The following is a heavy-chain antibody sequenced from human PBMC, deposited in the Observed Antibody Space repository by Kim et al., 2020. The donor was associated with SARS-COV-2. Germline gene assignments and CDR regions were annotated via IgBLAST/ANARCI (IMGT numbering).Heavy chain of an antibody. V-gene: IGHV3-13*01. D-gene: IGHD3-10*01. J-gene: IGHJ3*02. CDR1: GFTFSSYD. CDR2: IGTAGDT. Sequence: GGSLRLSCAASGFTFSSYDMHWVRQATGKGLEWVSAIGTAGDTYYPGSVKGRFTISREIAKNSLYLQMNSLRAGDTAVYYCARAMRYYGSGSYYGHDAFDIWGQGTMVTVSS. CDR3: ARAMRYYGSGSYYGHDAFDI.